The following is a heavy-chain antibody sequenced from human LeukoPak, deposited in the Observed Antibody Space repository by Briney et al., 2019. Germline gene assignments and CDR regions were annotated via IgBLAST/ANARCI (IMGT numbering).Heavy chain of an antibody. V-gene: IGHV3-15*01. J-gene: IGHJ6*03. CDR1: GFTFSNAL. Sequence: GGSMRLSCAASGFTFSNALMSWLRQAPEKGVELGGSIKSKTDGGTTDYAAPVKGRITISRDESKNTLYLQMNSLKTEDTAVYYCTTAPDYTDYYMDVWGKGTTVTVSS. D-gene: IGHD4-11*01. CDR2: IKSKTDGGTT. CDR3: TTAPDYTDYYMDV.